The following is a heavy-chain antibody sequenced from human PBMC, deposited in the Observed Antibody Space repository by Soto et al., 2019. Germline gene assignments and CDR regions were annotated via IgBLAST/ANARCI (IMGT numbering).Heavy chain of an antibody. CDR1: GGSISTYY. V-gene: IGHV4-4*07. Sequence: PSETLSLTCTVSGGSISTYYWSWIRQPAGKGLEWIGRIYASGSTNYNPSLKSRVTMSVATSKNQFSLKLSSVTAADTAVYYCGGGGRVIIPTATAFVNWGKGPLVTV. CDR2: IYASGST. CDR3: GGGGRVIIPTATAFVN. D-gene: IGHD2-2*01. J-gene: IGHJ4*02.